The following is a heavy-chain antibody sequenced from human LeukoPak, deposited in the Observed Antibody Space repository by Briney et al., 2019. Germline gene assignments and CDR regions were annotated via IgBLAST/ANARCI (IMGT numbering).Heavy chain of an antibody. CDR2: SIPIFGRA. Sequence: SVKVSCKASGGTVISYGISWVRQAPGQGREWMGGSIPIFGRANYVQKFQGRVTITAHESTSTPSMELRSLRSEHTPVYFCAETHGVPWGQGTLLTLSS. CDR3: AETHGVP. D-gene: IGHD2-8*01. CDR1: GGTVISYG. V-gene: IGHV1-69*13. J-gene: IGHJ4*02.